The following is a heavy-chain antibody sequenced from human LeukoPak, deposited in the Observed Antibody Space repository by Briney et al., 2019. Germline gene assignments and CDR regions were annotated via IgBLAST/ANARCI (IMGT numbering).Heavy chain of an antibody. CDR1: GGSFSGYY. Sequence: PSETLSLTCAVYGGSFSGYYWSWIRQPPGKGLEWIGEINHSGSTNYNPSLKSRVTISVDTSKNQFSPKLSSVTAADTAVYYCARVEGSSGYYYFDYWGQGTLVTVSS. D-gene: IGHD3-22*01. J-gene: IGHJ4*02. CDR3: ARVEGSSGYYYFDY. CDR2: INHSGST. V-gene: IGHV4-34*01.